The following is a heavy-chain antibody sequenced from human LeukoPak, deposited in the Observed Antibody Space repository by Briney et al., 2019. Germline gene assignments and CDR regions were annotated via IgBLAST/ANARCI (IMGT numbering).Heavy chain of an antibody. CDR3: ARGLRYYYGMDV. Sequence: PGGSLRLSCAASGFTFSSYSMNWVRQAPGKGLEWVSSISSSSSYIYYADSVKGRFTISRDNAKNSLYLQMNSLRAEDRAVYYCARGLRYYYGMDVWGQGTTVTVSS. J-gene: IGHJ6*02. V-gene: IGHV3-21*01. CDR1: GFTFSSYS. CDR2: ISSSSSYI.